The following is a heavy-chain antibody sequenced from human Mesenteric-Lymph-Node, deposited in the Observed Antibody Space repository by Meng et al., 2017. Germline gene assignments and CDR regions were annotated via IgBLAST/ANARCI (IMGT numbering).Heavy chain of an antibody. J-gene: IGHJ4*02. CDR3: ARQDGDGDYYFDY. D-gene: IGHD4-17*01. CDR1: GYSFTYYW. CDR2: IYPRDSDT. Sequence: GGSLRLSCKGSGYSFTYYWIGWVRQMPGKGLEWMGIIYPRDSDTKYGPSFQGQVTISADKSISTAYLQRSSLKASDTAMYYCARQDGDGDYYFDYWGQGTLVTVSS. V-gene: IGHV5-51*01.